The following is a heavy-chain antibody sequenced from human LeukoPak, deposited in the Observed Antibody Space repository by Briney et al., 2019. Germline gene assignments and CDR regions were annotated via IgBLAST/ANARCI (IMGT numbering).Heavy chain of an antibody. CDR2: INHSGST. J-gene: IGHJ4*02. Sequence: PSETLSLTCAVYGGSFSGYYWSWIRQPPGKGLEWIGEINHSGSTNYNPSLKSRVTISVDTSKNQFSLKLSSVTAADTAVYYCARLCIAAAGYIDYWGQGTLVTVSS. CDR3: ARLCIAAAGYIDY. CDR1: GGSFSGYY. D-gene: IGHD6-13*01. V-gene: IGHV4-34*01.